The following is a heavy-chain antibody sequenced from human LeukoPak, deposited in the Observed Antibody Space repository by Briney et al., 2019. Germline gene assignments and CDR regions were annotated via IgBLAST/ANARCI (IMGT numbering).Heavy chain of an antibody. CDR2: IYYSGST. D-gene: IGHD3-22*01. CDR3: ARADYYDSSGGPHLFDY. V-gene: IGHV4-39*07. Sequence: PSETLSLTCTVSGGSISSSSYYWGWIRQPPGKGLEWIGSIYYSGSTYYNPSLKSRVTISVDTSKNQFSLKLSSVTAADTAVYYCARADYYDSSGGPHLFDYWGQGTLVTVSS. CDR1: GGSISSSSYY. J-gene: IGHJ4*02.